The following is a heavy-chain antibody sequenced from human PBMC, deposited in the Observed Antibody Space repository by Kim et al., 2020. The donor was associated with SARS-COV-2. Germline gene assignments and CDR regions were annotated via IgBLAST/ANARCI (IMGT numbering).Heavy chain of an antibody. CDR1: GNTFGNFW. D-gene: IGHD3-16*02. V-gene: IGHV5-51*01. Sequence: GESLKISCEVSGNTFGNFWIAWVRQMPGKGLEWMGIIHPGDSDTRYSPSFRGRVTFSVDKSISSAYLQWGTLKASDTAMYYCARGRGIGGFYADYRYFDLWGRGTLVSVSS. CDR2: IHPGDSDT. CDR3: ARGRGIGGFYADYRYFDL. J-gene: IGHJ2*01.